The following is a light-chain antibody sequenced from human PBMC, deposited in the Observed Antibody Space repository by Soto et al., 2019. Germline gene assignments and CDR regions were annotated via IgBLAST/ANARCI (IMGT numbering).Light chain of an antibody. Sequence: TPSHASLSLSPGERATLSCRASQSVSSYLAWYQQKPGQAPRLLIYDASNRATGIPARFSGSGSGTEFTLSISSLQSEDFAVYSGQQYNNGPSITSGQRTRLEI. V-gene: IGKV3D-15*01. CDR2: DAS. CDR3: QQYNNGPSIT. J-gene: IGKJ5*01. CDR1: QSVSSY.